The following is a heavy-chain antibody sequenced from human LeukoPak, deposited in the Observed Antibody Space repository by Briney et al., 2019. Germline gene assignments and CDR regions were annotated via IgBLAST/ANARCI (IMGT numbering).Heavy chain of an antibody. V-gene: IGHV3-66*02. D-gene: IGHD1-26*01. Sequence: GGSLRLSCAASAFTVSSNYMSWARQAPGKGLEWVSVIYSGGSTYYADSVKGRFTISRDNSKNTLYLQMNSLRAEDTAVYYCARVSLSGSYYYAFDIWGQGTMVTVSS. J-gene: IGHJ3*02. CDR1: AFTVSSNY. CDR3: ARVSLSGSYYYAFDI. CDR2: IYSGGST.